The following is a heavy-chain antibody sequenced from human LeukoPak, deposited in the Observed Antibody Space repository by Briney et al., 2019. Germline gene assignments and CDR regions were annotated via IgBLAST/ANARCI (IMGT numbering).Heavy chain of an antibody. CDR1: GGSFSGYY. V-gene: IGHV4-34*01. Sequence: PSETLSLTCAVYGGSFSGYYWSWIRQPPGKGLEWIGEINHSGSTNYNPSLKSRVTISVDTSKNQFSLKLSSVTAADTAVYYCARAGDYYGSGSYYRHWGQGTLVTVSS. J-gene: IGHJ4*02. D-gene: IGHD3-10*01. CDR2: INHSGST. CDR3: ARAGDYYGSGSYYRH.